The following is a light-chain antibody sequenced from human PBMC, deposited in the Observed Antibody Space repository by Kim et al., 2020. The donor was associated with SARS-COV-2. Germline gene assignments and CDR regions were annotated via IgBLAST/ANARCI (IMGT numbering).Light chain of an antibody. J-gene: IGKJ2*01. CDR3: QQYNSYPYT. Sequence: SASVGDRVTLTCRASQSISGWLAWYQQKPGKAPNLLIYKASSLESGVPSRFGGSGSGTEFTLTISSLQPDDFATYYCQQYNSYPYTFGQGTKLEI. V-gene: IGKV1-5*03. CDR2: KAS. CDR1: QSISGW.